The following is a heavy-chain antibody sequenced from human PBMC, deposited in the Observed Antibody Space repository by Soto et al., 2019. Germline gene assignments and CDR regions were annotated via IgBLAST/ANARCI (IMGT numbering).Heavy chain of an antibody. D-gene: IGHD2-15*01. J-gene: IGHJ4*02. CDR3: VKGSAVARLELDH. Sequence: QVQLVESGGGVVQPGRSPRLSCAASGFTFSNFGMHWVRQAPGKGLEWVAAISSDGGDKYYSHSVKDRFTISRDNSKNTLFLQKNSLRVEDTAVYYCVKGSAVARLELDHWGQGILVTVSS. CDR2: ISSDGGDK. CDR1: GFTFSNFG. V-gene: IGHV3-30*18.